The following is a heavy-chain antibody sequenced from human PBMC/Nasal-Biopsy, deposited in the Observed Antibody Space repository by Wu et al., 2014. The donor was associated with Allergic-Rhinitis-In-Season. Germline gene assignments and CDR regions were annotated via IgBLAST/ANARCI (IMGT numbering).Heavy chain of an antibody. D-gene: IGHD3-10*01. V-gene: IGHV3-23*01. J-gene: IGHJ5*02. Sequence: LRLSCAASGFTFSTYGLSWVRQAPGKGLEWVSAISGDGGITYYADSVKGRFTISRDNSKNTVYLQMNSLRAEDTALYYCVKDLGFGRGGWFDPWAREPWSPSPQ. CDR2: ISGDGGIT. CDR1: GFTFSTYG. CDR3: VKDLGFGRGGWFDP.